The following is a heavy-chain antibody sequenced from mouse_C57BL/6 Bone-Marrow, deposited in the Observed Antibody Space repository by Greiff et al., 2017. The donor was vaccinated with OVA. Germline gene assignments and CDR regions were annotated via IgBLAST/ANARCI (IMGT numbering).Heavy chain of an antibody. CDR1: GYTFTDYE. Sequence: QVQLKESGAELVRPGASVTLSCKASGYTFTDYEMHWVKQTPVHGLEWIGAIDPETGGTAYNQKFKGKAILTADKSSSTAYMELRSLTSEDSAVYYCTRSRGNLDYWGQGTTLTVSS. J-gene: IGHJ2*01. CDR2: IDPETGGT. D-gene: IGHD2-1*01. CDR3: TRSRGNLDY. V-gene: IGHV1-15*01.